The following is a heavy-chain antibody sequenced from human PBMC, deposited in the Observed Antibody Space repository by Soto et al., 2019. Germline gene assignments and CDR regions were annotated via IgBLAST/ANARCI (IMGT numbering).Heavy chain of an antibody. CDR1: GFTFSNYW. J-gene: IGHJ4*02. D-gene: IGHD4-17*01. Sequence: EVQLVESGGGLVQPGGSLRLSCAASGFTFSNYWMSWVRQAPGKGLEWVANIKQDGSEIYYVDSVRGRFTISRDNAKKSLYLQMNSLRAEDTAVYYCARGVDYGDHKLDYWGQGTLVTVSS. V-gene: IGHV3-7*01. CDR3: ARGVDYGDHKLDY. CDR2: IKQDGSEI.